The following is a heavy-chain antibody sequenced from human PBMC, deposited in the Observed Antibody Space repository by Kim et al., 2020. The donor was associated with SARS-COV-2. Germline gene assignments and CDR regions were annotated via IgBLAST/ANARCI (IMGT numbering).Heavy chain of an antibody. J-gene: IGHJ4*01. CDR2: SSGEYR. V-gene: IGHV3-21*03. Sequence: SSGEYRDYADSVKGRFNISRDNAKNSLFLQMNSVRAEDTAFYYCARQNPDYWGQGTLVTVSS. CDR3: ARQNPDY.